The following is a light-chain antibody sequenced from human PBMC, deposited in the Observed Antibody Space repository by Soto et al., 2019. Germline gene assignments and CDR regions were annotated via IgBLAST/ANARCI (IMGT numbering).Light chain of an antibody. CDR3: SSYTSSNSWV. V-gene: IGLV2-14*01. J-gene: IGLJ3*02. CDR2: DVS. Sequence: QSALTQIASVSGSPGQSIAISCTGTSSDVGGYDYVSWYQQHPGRAPKLMIYDVSNRPSGVSNRFSGSKSGNTASLTISGLQPEDEADYYCSSYTSSNSWVFGGGTQLTVL. CDR1: SSDVGGYDY.